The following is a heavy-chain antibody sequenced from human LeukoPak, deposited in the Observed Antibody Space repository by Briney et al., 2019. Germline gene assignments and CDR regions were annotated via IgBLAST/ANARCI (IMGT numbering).Heavy chain of an antibody. CDR2: ISSDGSNK. V-gene: IGHV3-30*03. CDR1: GFTFSSYG. D-gene: IGHD6-13*01. CDR3: ARPRDIGQQRGVDY. Sequence: PGRSLRRPCAASGFTFSSYGIHWVRQAPGKGLEGVAVISSDGSNKCYADSEEGRFTISRDNSKNTLYLQMNSLRAEDTAVYYGARPRDIGQQRGVDYWGQGTLVTVSS. J-gene: IGHJ4*02.